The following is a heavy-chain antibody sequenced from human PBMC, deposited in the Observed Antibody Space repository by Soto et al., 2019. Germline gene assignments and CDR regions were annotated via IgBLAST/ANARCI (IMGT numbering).Heavy chain of an antibody. J-gene: IGHJ5*02. CDR1: GFTFGDYA. Sequence: GGSLRLSCTASGFTFGDYAMSWFRQAPGKGLEWVSFIRSKNYGGTTEYAASVKGRFTISRDDSKSIAYLQMNSLKTEDTAVYYCTRFGIVTTDWFDPWGQGTLVTVSS. CDR3: TRFGIVTTDWFDP. V-gene: IGHV3-49*03. CDR2: IRSKNYGGTT. D-gene: IGHD4-4*01.